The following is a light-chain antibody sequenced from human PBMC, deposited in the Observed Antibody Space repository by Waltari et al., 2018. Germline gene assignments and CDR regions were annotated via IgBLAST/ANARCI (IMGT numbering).Light chain of an antibody. CDR1: QSVLFNSNNKKY. CDR2: WAA. J-gene: IGKJ2*01. CDR3: QQYFNTPYT. Sequence: DIVMTQSPDSLAVSLGERATINCKSSQSVLFNSNNKKYLAWYQQKPGQPPKLLIYWAATRESGVPDRFSGSGSGTDFALTISSLQAEDVPVYYCQQYFNTPYTFGQGTKLEIK. V-gene: IGKV4-1*01.